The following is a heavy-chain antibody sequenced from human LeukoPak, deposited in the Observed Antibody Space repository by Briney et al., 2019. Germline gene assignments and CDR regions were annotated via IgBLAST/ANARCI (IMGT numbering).Heavy chain of an antibody. D-gene: IGHD2-2*01. CDR3: AKPDLYCSSTSCPSDY. J-gene: IGHJ4*02. CDR1: GFTFSSYG. V-gene: IGHV3-30*18. Sequence: GGSLRLSCAASGFTFSSYGMHWVRQAPGKGLEWVAVISYDGSNKYYADSVKGRFTISRDNSKNTLYLQMNSLRAEDTAVYYCAKPDLYCSSTSCPSDYWGQGTLVTVSS. CDR2: ISYDGSNK.